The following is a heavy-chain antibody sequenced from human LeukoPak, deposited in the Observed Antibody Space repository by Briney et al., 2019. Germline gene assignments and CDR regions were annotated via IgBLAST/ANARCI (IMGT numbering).Heavy chain of an antibody. CDR3: AKDVPDTALVWDY. J-gene: IGHJ4*02. CDR1: GFTFTTCA. Sequence: PGGSLRLSCAASGFTFTTCAMNWVRQAPGKGLEWVSGISGSGGNTYYADSVKGRFTISRDNSKNTVYLQMNSLRAEDTAVYYRAKDVPDTALVWDYWGRGTLVTVSS. D-gene: IGHD5-18*01. CDR2: ISGSGGNT. V-gene: IGHV3-23*01.